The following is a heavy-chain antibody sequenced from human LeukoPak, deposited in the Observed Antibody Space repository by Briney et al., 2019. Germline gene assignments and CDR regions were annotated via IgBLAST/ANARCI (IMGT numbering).Heavy chain of an antibody. J-gene: IGHJ3*02. CDR3: AKDEPDSIVVPAGDAFDI. D-gene: IGHD2-2*01. Sequence: GGSLRLSCAASGFTFSSYAMSWVRQAPGKGLEWVSTVSGSGASTYYADSVKGRFTISRDNSKNTLYLQMNSLRAEDTAVYYCAKDEPDSIVVPAGDAFDIWGQGTMVTVSS. CDR1: GFTFSSYA. V-gene: IGHV3-23*01. CDR2: VSGSGAST.